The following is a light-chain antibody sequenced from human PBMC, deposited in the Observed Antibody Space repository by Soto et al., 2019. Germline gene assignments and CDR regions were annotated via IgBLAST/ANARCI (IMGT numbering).Light chain of an antibody. V-gene: IGKV3-11*01. CDR3: QQYGSSGT. J-gene: IGKJ1*01. CDR2: DAS. CDR1: QSVSSY. Sequence: EIVLTQSPATLSLSPGERATLSCRASQSVSSYLAWYQQKPGQAPRLLIYDASTRASGIPARFSGSGSGTDFTLTINSLEPEDFAVYYCQQYGSSGTFGQGTKVEIK.